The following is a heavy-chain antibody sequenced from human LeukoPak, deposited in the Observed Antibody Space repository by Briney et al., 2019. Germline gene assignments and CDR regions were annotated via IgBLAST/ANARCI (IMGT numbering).Heavy chain of an antibody. V-gene: IGHV3-7*01. CDR1: GFTFSSYA. D-gene: IGHD3-10*01. CDR2: IKQDGSER. CDR3: ARAGSHWHYVY. J-gene: IGHJ4*02. Sequence: GGSLRLSCAASGFTFSSYAMSWVRQAPGKGLEWVANIKQDGSERYCVDSVKGRFTISRDNAKNSLSLQMNNLRVEDTAVYYCARAGSHWHYVYWGQGTVVTVSS.